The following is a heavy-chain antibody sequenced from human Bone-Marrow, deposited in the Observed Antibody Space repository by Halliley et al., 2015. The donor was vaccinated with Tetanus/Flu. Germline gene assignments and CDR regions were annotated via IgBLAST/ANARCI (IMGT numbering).Heavy chain of an antibody. CDR3: ASGNGYDNSYYGMDV. Sequence: GINWNGRRIGYADSVKGRFPISRDNAKNSVNLQMDSLRGDDTALYYCASGNGYDNSYYGMDVWGQGTTVTVSS. CDR2: INWNGRRI. D-gene: IGHD5-12*01. J-gene: IGHJ6*02. V-gene: IGHV3-20*03.